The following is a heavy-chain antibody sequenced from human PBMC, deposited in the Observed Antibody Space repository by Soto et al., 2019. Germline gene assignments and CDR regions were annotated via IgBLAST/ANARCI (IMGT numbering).Heavy chain of an antibody. Sequence: SETLSLTCAFSGGSISGYYSSWIRQPPGKGLEWIGYIYYSGSTYYNPSLKSRVTISVDTSKNQFSLKLSSVTAADTAVYYCARAPLDDLPLGDWFDPWGQGTLVTVSS. J-gene: IGHJ5*02. V-gene: IGHV4-59*08. CDR2: IYYSGST. CDR1: GGSISGYY. D-gene: IGHD3-16*01. CDR3: ARAPLDDLPLGDWFDP.